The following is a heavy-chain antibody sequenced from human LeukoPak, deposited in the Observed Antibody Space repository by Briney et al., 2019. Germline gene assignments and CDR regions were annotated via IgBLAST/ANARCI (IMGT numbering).Heavy chain of an antibody. V-gene: IGHV4-39*01. Sequence: SETLSLTCTVSGGSISSSSYYWGGIRQPPGKGREGLGSIYYSGSTYYNPSLKSRVTISVDTSKNQFSVKLSSVTAADTAVYYCASHGLLGWLQFDAFDIWGQGTMVTVSS. CDR2: IYYSGST. CDR3: ASHGLLGWLQFDAFDI. CDR1: GGSISSSSYY. J-gene: IGHJ3*02. D-gene: IGHD5-24*01.